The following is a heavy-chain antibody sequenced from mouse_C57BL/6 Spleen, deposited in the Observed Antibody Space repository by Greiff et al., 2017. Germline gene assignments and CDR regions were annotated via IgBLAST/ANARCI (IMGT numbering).Heavy chain of an antibody. J-gene: IGHJ4*01. CDR2: IDPETGGT. V-gene: IGHV1-15*01. CDR1: GYTFTDYE. CDR3: TRSGAAQAKMGY. Sequence: VQLQQSGAELVRPGASVTLSCKASGYTFTDYEMHWVKQTPVHGLEWIGAIDPETGGTDYNQKFKGKAILTADKSSSTAYMELRSLTSEDSAVYYCTRSGAAQAKMGYWGQGTSVTVAS. D-gene: IGHD3-2*02.